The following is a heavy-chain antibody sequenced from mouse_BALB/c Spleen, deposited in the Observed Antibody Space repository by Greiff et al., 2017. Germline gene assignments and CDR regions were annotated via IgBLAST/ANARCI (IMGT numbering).Heavy chain of an antibody. CDR3: ARGGLYYGSSYYAMDY. D-gene: IGHD1-1*01. Sequence: VQLKESGGGLVQPGGSLKLSCAASGFTFSSYGMSWVRQPPDKRLELVATINSNGGSTYYPDSVKGRFTISRDNAKNTLYLQMSSLKSEDTAMYYCARGGLYYGSSYYAMDYWGQGTSVTVSS. CDR2: INSNGGST. V-gene: IGHV5-6-3*01. CDR1: GFTFSSYG. J-gene: IGHJ4*01.